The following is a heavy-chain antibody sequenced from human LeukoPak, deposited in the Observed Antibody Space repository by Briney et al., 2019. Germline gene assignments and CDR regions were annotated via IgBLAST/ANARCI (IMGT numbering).Heavy chain of an antibody. V-gene: IGHV3-23*01. Sequence: PGGSLRLSCAASGFTFSTYAMSWVRQAPGKGLEWVSTISDNGGSTYYVDSVKGRFTISRDNSKNTLYLQMNSLRAEDTAVYYCARVRRYFDYWGQGTLVTVSS. CDR2: ISDNGGST. CDR3: ARVRRYFDY. J-gene: IGHJ4*02. CDR1: GFTFSTYA.